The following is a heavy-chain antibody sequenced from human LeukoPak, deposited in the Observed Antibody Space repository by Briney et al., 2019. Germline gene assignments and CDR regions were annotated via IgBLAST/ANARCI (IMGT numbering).Heavy chain of an antibody. CDR3: ARELNDYVWGSYRWYFDY. CDR2: IYYSGST. V-gene: IGHV4-39*07. Sequence: SETLSLTCTVSGGSISSSSYYWGWIRQPPGKGLEWIGSIYYSGSTYYNPSLKSRVTISVDTSKNQFSLKLSSVTAADTAVYYCARELNDYVWGSYRWYFDYWGQGTLVTVSS. CDR1: GGSISSSSYY. J-gene: IGHJ4*02. D-gene: IGHD3-16*02.